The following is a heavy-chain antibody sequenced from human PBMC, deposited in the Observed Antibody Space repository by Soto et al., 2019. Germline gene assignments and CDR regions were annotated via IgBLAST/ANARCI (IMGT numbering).Heavy chain of an antibody. CDR3: ARDLEVAVAGA. J-gene: IGHJ5*02. Sequence: QVQLVESGGGVVQPGRSLRLSCAASGFTFSSYAMHWVRQAPGKGLEWVAVISYDGSNKYYADSVKGRFPISRDNSKNSRYLQLSSLRAEDTAVYYCARDLEVAVAGAWGQGTLVTVSS. V-gene: IGHV3-30-3*01. D-gene: IGHD6-19*01. CDR2: ISYDGSNK. CDR1: GFTFSSYA.